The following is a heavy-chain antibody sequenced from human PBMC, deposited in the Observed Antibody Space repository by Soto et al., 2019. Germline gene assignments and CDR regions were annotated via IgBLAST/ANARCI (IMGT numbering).Heavy chain of an antibody. D-gene: IGHD4-17*01. V-gene: IGHV3-33*01. CDR2: IWSDGRNK. CDR3: ARSEGDYSLPKGMDV. J-gene: IGHJ6*02. CDR1: GFTFNDCG. Sequence: LRLSCKVSGFTFNDCGMHWVRQAPGKGLEWVAVIWSDGRNKYYADSVKGRFTISRDNAKNSLYLQMNSLRAEDTAVYYCARSEGDYSLPKGMDVWGQGTTVTVSS.